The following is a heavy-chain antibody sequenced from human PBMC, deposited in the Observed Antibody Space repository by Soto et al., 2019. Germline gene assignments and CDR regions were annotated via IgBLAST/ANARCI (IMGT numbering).Heavy chain of an antibody. V-gene: IGHV4-4*02. CDR1: GGSFTSNNW. Sequence: PSETLSLTCAVSGGSFTSNNWWTWVRQPPGQGLEWIGEIYRTGSTNYNRSLKSRVTISIEKSENQFSLKVTSLTAADTAVYYCASRDPGTSVDYWGQGTLVTVYS. CDR3: ASRDPGTSVDY. D-gene: IGHD1-7*01. J-gene: IGHJ4*02. CDR2: IYRTGST.